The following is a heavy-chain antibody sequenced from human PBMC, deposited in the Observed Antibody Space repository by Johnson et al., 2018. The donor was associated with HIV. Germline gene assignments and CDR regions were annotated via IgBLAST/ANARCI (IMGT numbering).Heavy chain of an antibody. CDR1: GFTFSDYY. V-gene: IGHV3-11*04. Sequence: QVQLVESGGGLVKPGGSLRLSCAASGFTFSDYYMSWIRQAPGKGLEWVSYISSSGSTIYYADSVKGRFTISRDHAKNSLYLQMNSLRAEDTAVYYCARSFDSSDYWKHAVEVWGQGTMVTVSS. J-gene: IGHJ3*01. CDR2: ISSSGSTI. CDR3: ARSFDSSDYWKHAVEV. D-gene: IGHD3-22*01.